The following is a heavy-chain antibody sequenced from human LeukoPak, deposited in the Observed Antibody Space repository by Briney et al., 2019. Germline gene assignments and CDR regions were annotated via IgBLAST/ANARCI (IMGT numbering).Heavy chain of an antibody. CDR1: GYTFTSYD. CDR3: ARWPNLRGGYYYGMDV. D-gene: IGHD3-10*01. J-gene: IGHJ6*02. Sequence: GASVKVSCKASGYTFTSYDINWVRQATGQGLEWMGWVNPNSGNTGYAQKFQGRVTMTRNTSISTAYMELSSLRSEDTAVYYCARWPNLRGGYYYGMDVWGQGTTVTVSS. CDR2: VNPNSGNT. V-gene: IGHV1-8*01.